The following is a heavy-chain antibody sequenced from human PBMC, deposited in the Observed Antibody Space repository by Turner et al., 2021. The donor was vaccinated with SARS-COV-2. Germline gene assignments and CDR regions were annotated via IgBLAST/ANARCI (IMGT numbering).Heavy chain of an antibody. CDR1: GFTFSSYA. Sequence: EVQLVESGGGLVKPGGSLRLSCAASGFTFSSYAMSWVRQAPGKVLEWVSAFSAGGGSTYYADSVKGRFTISRDNSKNTLYLQMNSLRAEDTAVYYCAKVPPSGDYFDYWGQGTLVTVSS. CDR3: AKVPPSGDYFDY. V-gene: IGHV3-23*04. J-gene: IGHJ4*02. D-gene: IGHD6-25*01. CDR2: FSAGGGST.